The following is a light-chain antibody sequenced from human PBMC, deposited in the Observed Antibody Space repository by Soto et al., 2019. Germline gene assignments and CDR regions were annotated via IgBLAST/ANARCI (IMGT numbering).Light chain of an antibody. CDR2: DAS. CDR1: QSVSSY. J-gene: IGKJ4*01. CDR3: QQRSNWPT. Sequence: EIVLTHSPATLSLSPCERATLSFRASQSVSSYLAWYQQKPGQAPRLLIYDASNRATGIPARFSGSGSGTDFTLTISSLEPEDFAVYYCQQRSNWPTFGGGTKVDI. V-gene: IGKV3-11*01.